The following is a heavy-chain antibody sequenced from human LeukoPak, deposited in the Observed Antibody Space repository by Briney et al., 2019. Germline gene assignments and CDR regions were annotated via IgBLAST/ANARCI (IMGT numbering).Heavy chain of an antibody. V-gene: IGHV3-21*01. D-gene: IGHD3-9*01. J-gene: IGHJ4*02. CDR3: ARALTGYSPPDY. CDR2: IPSSSTYI. Sequence: GGSLRLSCVASGFAVGSNYMNWVRQAPGEALEWVSSIPSSSTYIYYADSVKGRFTISRDNAKNSLYLQMNSLRAEDTAVYYCARALTGYSPPDYWGQGTLVTVSS. CDR1: GFAVGSNY.